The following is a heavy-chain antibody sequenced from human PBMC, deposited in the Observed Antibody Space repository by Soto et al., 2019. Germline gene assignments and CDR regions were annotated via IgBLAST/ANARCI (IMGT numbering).Heavy chain of an antibody. D-gene: IGHD1-1*01. J-gene: IGHJ4*02. Sequence: QVTLKESGPVLVKPPENLTLTCTVSGFSLSKARIGVSWIRQPPGKALEWLAHIVWNDERSYNTTLKSRLTISKNTAKSQVVLTMTNVDPMDTGTYFWTRALREEQTIYYFDSWGQGTLVTVFS. CDR1: GFSLSKARIG. CDR2: IVWNDER. V-gene: IGHV2-26*01. CDR3: TRALREEQTIYYFDS.